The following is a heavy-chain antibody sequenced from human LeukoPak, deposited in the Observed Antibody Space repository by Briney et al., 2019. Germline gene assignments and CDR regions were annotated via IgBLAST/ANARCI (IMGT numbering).Heavy chain of an antibody. D-gene: IGHD6-19*01. J-gene: IGHJ4*02. V-gene: IGHV4-59*01. CDR1: GGSISSYY. CDR2: IYYSGST. CDR3: ARVQAVAGHFDY. Sequence: SETLSLTCTVSGGSISSYYWSWIRQPPGKGLEWIGYIYYSGSTNYNPSLKSRATISVDTSKNQFSLKLSSVTAADTAVYYCARVQAVAGHFDYWGQGTLVTVSS.